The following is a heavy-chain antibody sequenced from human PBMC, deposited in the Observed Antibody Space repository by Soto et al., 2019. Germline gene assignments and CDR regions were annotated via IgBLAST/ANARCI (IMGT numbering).Heavy chain of an antibody. CDR3: ARRVGASRWYRDACDI. CDR1: GGSISSSNW. CDR2: IYHSGST. J-gene: IGHJ3*02. V-gene: IGHV4-4*02. D-gene: IGHD6-13*01. Sequence: QVQLQESGPGLVKPSGPLSLTCAVSGGSISSSNWWSWGRQPPGQGLEWIGEIYHSGSTNYNPSLQSRVTISVDKSKNQFSLKLSSVTAADTAVYYCARRVGASRWYRDACDIWGQGTMVTVSS.